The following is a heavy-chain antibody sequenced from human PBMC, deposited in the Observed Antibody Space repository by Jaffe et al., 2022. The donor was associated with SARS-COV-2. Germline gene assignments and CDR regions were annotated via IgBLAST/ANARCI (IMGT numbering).Heavy chain of an antibody. CDR3: ARDRLLGRFLERGYFDY. V-gene: IGHV4-4*02. D-gene: IGHD3-3*01. Sequence: QVQLQESGPGLVKPSGTLSLTCAVSGGSISSSNWWSWVRQPPGKGLEWIGEIYHSGSTNYNPSLKSRVTISVDKSKNQFSLKLSSVTAADTAVYYCARDRLLGRFLERGYFDYWGQGTLVTVSS. CDR1: GGSISSSNW. J-gene: IGHJ4*02. CDR2: IYHSGST.